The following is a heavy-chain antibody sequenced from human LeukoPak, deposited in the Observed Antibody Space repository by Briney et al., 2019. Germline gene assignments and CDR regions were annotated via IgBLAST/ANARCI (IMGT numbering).Heavy chain of an antibody. Sequence: ASVKVSCKASGYTFTSYYMHWVRQAPGQGLEWMGGIIPIFGTANYAQKFQGRVTITTDESTSTAYMELSSLRSEDTAVYYCARDRGYCSSTSCYFDYWGQGTLVTVSS. CDR2: IIPIFGTA. D-gene: IGHD2-2*01. CDR3: ARDRGYCSSTSCYFDY. CDR1: GYTFTSYY. V-gene: IGHV1-69*05. J-gene: IGHJ4*02.